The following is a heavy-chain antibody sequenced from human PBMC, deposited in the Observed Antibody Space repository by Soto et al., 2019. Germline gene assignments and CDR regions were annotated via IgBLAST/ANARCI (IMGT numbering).Heavy chain of an antibody. Sequence: QVQLVESGGGVVQPGRSLRLSCAASGFTFSSYGMHWVRQAPGKGLEWVAVIWYDGSNKYYADSVKVRFTISRDNSKNTLYLQMNSLRAEDTAVYYCALGATVPYFGYWGQGTLLTVSS. CDR3: ALGATVPYFGY. CDR1: GFTFSSYG. J-gene: IGHJ4*02. CDR2: IWYDGSNK. V-gene: IGHV3-33*01. D-gene: IGHD1-26*01.